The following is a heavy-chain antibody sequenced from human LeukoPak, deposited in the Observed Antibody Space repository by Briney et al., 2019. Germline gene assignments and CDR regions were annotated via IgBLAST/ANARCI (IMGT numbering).Heavy chain of an antibody. Sequence: SETLSLTCTVSGGSISSSSYYWGWIRQPPGKGXXWIGSIYYSGSTYYNPSLKSRVTISVDTSKNQFSLKLSSVTAADTAVYYCARLSSSGWQFDYWGQGTLVTVSS. J-gene: IGHJ4*02. CDR1: GGSISSSSYY. CDR3: ARLSSSGWQFDY. V-gene: IGHV4-39*01. D-gene: IGHD6-19*01. CDR2: IYYSGST.